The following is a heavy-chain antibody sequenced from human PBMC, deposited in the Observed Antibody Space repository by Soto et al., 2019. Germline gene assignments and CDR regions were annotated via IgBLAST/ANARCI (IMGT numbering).Heavy chain of an antibody. Sequence: PGGSLRLSCAASGFTFSSYWMSWVRQAPGKGLEWVANIRQDGSEKYYVDSVKGRFTISRDNAKNSLYLQMNSLRAEDTAVYYCARMYSYGYPYYYYGMDVWGQGTTVTVSS. CDR1: GFTFSSYW. D-gene: IGHD5-18*01. J-gene: IGHJ6*02. CDR3: ARMYSYGYPYYYYGMDV. V-gene: IGHV3-7*03. CDR2: IRQDGSEK.